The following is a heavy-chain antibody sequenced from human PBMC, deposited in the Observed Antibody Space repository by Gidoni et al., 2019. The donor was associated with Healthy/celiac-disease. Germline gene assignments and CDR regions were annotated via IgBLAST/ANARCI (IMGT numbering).Heavy chain of an antibody. CDR1: GFTFSSSA. Sequence: EVQLLESGGGLVQPGGSLRLSCAASGFTFSSSAMSWVRQAPGKGLEWVAAISGSGGSTYYADSVKGRFTISRDNSKNTLYLQMNSLRAEDTAVYYCAKDRGIAVAGFDYWGQGTLVTVSS. J-gene: IGHJ4*02. V-gene: IGHV3-23*01. CDR2: ISGSGGST. D-gene: IGHD6-19*01. CDR3: AKDRGIAVAGFDY.